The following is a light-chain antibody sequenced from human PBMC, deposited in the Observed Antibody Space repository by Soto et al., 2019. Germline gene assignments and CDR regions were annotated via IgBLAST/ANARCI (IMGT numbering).Light chain of an antibody. CDR2: DVT. CDR3: SSYTSSATPAV. V-gene: IGLV2-14*03. CDR1: TSDVGGYNY. Sequence: QSALTQPASVSGSPGQSVTISCTGTTSDVGGYNYVSWYQQHPGKAPKLILYDVTYRPSGVSSRFSGSKSGNTASLTISGLQAEDEADYHCSSYTSSATPAVFGGRTKLTVL. J-gene: IGLJ2*01.